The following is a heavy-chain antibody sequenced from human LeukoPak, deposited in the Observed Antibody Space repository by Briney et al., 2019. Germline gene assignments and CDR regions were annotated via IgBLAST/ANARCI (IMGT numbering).Heavy chain of an antibody. D-gene: IGHD2-2*01. CDR2: ISNNGRTI. CDR1: GFTFSDFY. CDR3: ARGPGVVPAALYPGAFDI. Sequence: PGGSLRLSCAASGFTFSDFYMSWIRQAPGKGLEWVAYISNNGRTIFYGDSVKGRFTISRDNAKNSLYPQMNSLRAEDTAVYYCARGPGVVPAALYPGAFDIWGQGTMVTVST. J-gene: IGHJ3*02. V-gene: IGHV3-11*01.